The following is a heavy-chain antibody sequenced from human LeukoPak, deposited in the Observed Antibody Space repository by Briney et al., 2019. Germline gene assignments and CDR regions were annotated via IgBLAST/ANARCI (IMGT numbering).Heavy chain of an antibody. D-gene: IGHD2-8*01. Sequence: GGSLRLSCAVSGFTFSSYWMNWVRQAPGKGLEWVANTKQDGSEKDYVDSVKGRFTIFRDNAKSSLFLQMNDLRAEDTAVYYCAKGGRGNGEVYWGQGTLVTVSS. J-gene: IGHJ4*02. V-gene: IGHV3-7*01. CDR2: TKQDGSEK. CDR3: AKGGRGNGEVY. CDR1: GFTFSSYW.